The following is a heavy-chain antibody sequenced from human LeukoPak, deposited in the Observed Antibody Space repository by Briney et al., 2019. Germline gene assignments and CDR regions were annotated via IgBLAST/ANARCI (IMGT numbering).Heavy chain of an antibody. V-gene: IGHV4-4*07. D-gene: IGHD2-2*01. CDR1: GGSISSYY. CDR3: ARDGGYCSSTSCPPFDY. CDR2: IYTSGST. Sequence: PSETLSLTCTVSGGSISSYYWSWIRQPAGKGLEWIGRIYTSGSTNYNPSLKSRVTMSVDTSKNQFSLKLSSVTAADTAVYYCARDGGYCSSTSCPPFDYWGQGTVVTVSS. J-gene: IGHJ4*02.